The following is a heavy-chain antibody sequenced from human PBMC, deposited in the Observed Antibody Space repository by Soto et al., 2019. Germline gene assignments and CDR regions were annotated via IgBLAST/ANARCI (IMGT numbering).Heavy chain of an antibody. CDR2: IIPILGIA. V-gene: IGHV1-69*10. CDR1: GGTFSSYA. CDR3: ARKNYYGSGSYFVWFDP. Sequence: NVSCKASGGTFSSYAISLVRQAPGQGLEWMGGIIPILGIANYAQKFQGRVTITAGKSTSTAYMELSSLRSEDTAVYYWARKNYYGSGSYFVWFDPWGQGTLVTVSS. D-gene: IGHD3-10*01. J-gene: IGHJ5*02.